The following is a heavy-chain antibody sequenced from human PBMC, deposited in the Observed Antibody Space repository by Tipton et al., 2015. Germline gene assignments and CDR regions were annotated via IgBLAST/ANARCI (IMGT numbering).Heavy chain of an antibody. CDR3: ARGLVGATLDAFDI. Sequence: TLSLTCTVSGGSINTGGDTWNWIRQYPRKGLEWIGYIHRRGTTYYNPSLKSRVSISVDTSKNQFSLNLTSVTAADTAVYFCARGLVGATLDAFDIWGQGTMVTVSS. J-gene: IGHJ3*02. CDR1: GGSINTGGDT. V-gene: IGHV4-31*03. D-gene: IGHD1-26*01. CDR2: IHRRGTT.